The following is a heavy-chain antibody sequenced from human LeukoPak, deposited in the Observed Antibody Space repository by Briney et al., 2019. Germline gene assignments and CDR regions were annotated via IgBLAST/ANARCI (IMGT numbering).Heavy chain of an antibody. CDR2: ISGSDGST. CDR3: ARRRLGRGAFDI. Sequence: GGSLRLSCAASGFSFSSYDMSWIRQAPGKGLEWVSEISGSDGSTKYVDSVKGRFTISRDNSKNTLYLLLNSLRIDDTAIYYCARRRLGRGAFDIWGQGTMVTVSS. CDR1: GFSFSSYD. V-gene: IGHV3-23*01. J-gene: IGHJ3*02. D-gene: IGHD7-27*01.